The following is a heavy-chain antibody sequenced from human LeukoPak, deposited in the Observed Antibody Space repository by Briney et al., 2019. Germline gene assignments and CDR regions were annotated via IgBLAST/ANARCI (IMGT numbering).Heavy chain of an antibody. CDR2: ISSSSSYI. CDR1: GFTFSSYS. CDR3: ARDEAQVLLWFGNFDY. J-gene: IGHJ4*02. Sequence: GGSLRLSCAASGFTFSSYSMNWVRQAPGKGLEWVSSISSSSSYIYYADSVKGRFTISRDNAKNSLYLQMNSLRAEDTAVYYCARDEAQVLLWFGNFDYWGQGTLVTVSS. V-gene: IGHV3-21*01. D-gene: IGHD3-10*01.